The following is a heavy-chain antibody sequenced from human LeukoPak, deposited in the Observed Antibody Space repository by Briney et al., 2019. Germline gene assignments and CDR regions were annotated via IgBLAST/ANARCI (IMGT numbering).Heavy chain of an antibody. CDR3: ARGLGGSSA. V-gene: IGHV4-59*12. Sequence: SETLSLTCTVSGGSISSYYWSWIRQPPGKGLEWIGYIYYSGTTNYNPSLKSRVTMSLDTSKNQCSLILTSVTAADTAVYYCARGLGGSSAWGQGTLVTVSS. D-gene: IGHD3-3*01. J-gene: IGHJ4*02. CDR1: GGSISSYY. CDR2: IYYSGTT.